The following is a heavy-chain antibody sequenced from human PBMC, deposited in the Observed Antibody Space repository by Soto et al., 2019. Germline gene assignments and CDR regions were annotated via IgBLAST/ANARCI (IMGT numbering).Heavy chain of an antibody. D-gene: IGHD2-21*01. J-gene: IGHJ4*02. CDR3: ARGYGDRYDGNGYLGRH. V-gene: IGHV3-74*01. Sequence: EVQLVESGGGLVQPGESLTLSCAASGFPFSSYWMHWVRQAPGKGLVWVSRIKSDGSGTYYADSVQDRFTISRDNARNTLYLQMNSLRAEDTAVYFCARGYGDRYDGNGYLGRHWGQGTLVTVSS. CDR2: IKSDGSGT. CDR1: GFPFSSYW.